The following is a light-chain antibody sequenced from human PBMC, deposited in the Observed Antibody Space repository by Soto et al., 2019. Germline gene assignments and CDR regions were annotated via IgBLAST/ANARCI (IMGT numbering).Light chain of an antibody. CDR3: QSYDSSLSGSYV. CDR1: SXNIGAGYD. V-gene: IGLV1-40*01. CDR2: DNN. J-gene: IGLJ1*01. Sequence: QSVLTQPPSVSGAPGQRVIISCTGSSXNIGAGYDVHWYQQLPGTDPRLLIYDNNNRPSGVPARFSVSKSDTSASLAITGLQPEDEADYYCQSYDSSLSGSYVFGTGTKVTVL.